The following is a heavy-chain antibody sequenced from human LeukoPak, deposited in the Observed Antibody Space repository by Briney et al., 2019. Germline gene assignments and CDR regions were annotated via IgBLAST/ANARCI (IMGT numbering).Heavy chain of an antibody. D-gene: IGHD6-19*01. Sequence: SETLSLTCTVSGGSISGYYWSWIRQPAGKGLEWIGRVYTSGGTNYNPSLKSRVTMSVDTSKNQCSLKLSAVTAADTAVYYCARGGIAVAFDYWGQGTLVTVSS. J-gene: IGHJ4*02. CDR2: VYTSGGT. V-gene: IGHV4-4*07. CDR3: ARGGIAVAFDY. CDR1: GGSISGYY.